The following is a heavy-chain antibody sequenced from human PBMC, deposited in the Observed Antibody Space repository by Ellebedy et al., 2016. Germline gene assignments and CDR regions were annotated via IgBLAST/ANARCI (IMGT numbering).Heavy chain of an antibody. CDR2: INPNSGGT. CDR1: GYTLTELS. D-gene: IGHD5-12*01. J-gene: IGHJ4*02. CDR3: ARGGYSGYDRSHFDY. V-gene: IGHV1-2*02. Sequence: ASVKVSCXVSGYTLTELSMHWVRQAPGQGLEWMGWINPNSGGTNYAQKFQGRVTMTRDTSISTAYMELSRLRSDDTAVYYCARGGYSGYDRSHFDYWGQGTLVTVSS.